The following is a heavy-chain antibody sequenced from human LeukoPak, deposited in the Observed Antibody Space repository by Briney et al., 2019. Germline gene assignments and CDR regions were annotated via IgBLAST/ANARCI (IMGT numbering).Heavy chain of an antibody. V-gene: IGHV3-49*04. CDR3: TRGTGRRWLQPIDY. CDR2: IRSKAYGGTT. Sequence: GGSLRLSCIASGFTFGDYAMSWVRQAPGKGLEWVGFIRSKAYGGTTEYAASVKGRFTISRDDSKSIAYLQMNSLKTEDTAVYYCTRGTGRRWLQPIDYWGQGTLVTVSS. J-gene: IGHJ4*02. D-gene: IGHD5-24*01. CDR1: GFTFGDYA.